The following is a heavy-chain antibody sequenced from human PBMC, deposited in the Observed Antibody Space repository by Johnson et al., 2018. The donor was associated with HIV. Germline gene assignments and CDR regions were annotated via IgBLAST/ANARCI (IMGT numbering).Heavy chain of an antibody. CDR2: ISYDGSNK. CDR1: GFTFSSYA. D-gene: IGHD1-7*01. V-gene: IGHV3-30*04. Sequence: QVQLVESGGGVVQPGRSLRLSCAASGFTFSSYAMHWVRQAPGKGLEWVAVISYDGSNKYYADSVKGRFTISRDNSKNTLYLHMNSLRAEDTAVYYCAKGDRYNWNYVSAFDIWGQGTMVTVSS. J-gene: IGHJ3*02. CDR3: AKGDRYNWNYVSAFDI.